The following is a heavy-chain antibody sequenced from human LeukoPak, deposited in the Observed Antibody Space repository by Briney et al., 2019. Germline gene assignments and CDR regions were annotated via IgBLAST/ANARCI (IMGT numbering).Heavy chain of an antibody. CDR3: ARDRWGYSYGVD. Sequence: PGGSLRLSCAASGFTFSSYGMHWVRQAPGKGLEWVAVISYDGSNKYYADSVKGRFTISRDNSKNTLYLQMNSLRAEDTAVYYCARDRWGYSYGVDWGQGTLVTVSS. J-gene: IGHJ4*02. D-gene: IGHD5-18*01. CDR1: GFTFSSYG. V-gene: IGHV3-30*03. CDR2: ISYDGSNK.